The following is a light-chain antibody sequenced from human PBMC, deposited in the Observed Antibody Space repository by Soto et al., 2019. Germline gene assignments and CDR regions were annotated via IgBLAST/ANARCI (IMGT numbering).Light chain of an antibody. J-gene: IGLJ3*02. CDR3: ASYAGSNNV. CDR2: EVI. V-gene: IGLV2-8*01. CDR1: SSDIGAYDY. Sequence: QSALTQPPSASGSPGQSVTISCTGSSSDIGAYDYVSWYQQHPGRAPKLMIYEVIKRPSGVPDRFSGSKSGNTASLTVSGIQAEDEADYYCASYAGSNNVFGGGTKLTVL.